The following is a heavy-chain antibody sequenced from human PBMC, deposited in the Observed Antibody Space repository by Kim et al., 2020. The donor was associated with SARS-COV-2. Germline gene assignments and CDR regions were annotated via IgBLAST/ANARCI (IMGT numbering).Heavy chain of an antibody. CDR3: GVRGYDSSGYYGCAFDI. Sequence: GGSLRLSCAASGFTFSSYVMNWVRQAPGKGLEWVSFISSIGSTIYYADSVKGRFTISRDNAKNSLYLQMNSLRAKEAAVYYCGVRGYDSSGYYGCAFDIWGEGT. J-gene: IGHJ3*02. CDR2: ISSIGSTI. CDR1: GFTFSSYV. D-gene: IGHD3-22*01. V-gene: IGHV3-48*03.